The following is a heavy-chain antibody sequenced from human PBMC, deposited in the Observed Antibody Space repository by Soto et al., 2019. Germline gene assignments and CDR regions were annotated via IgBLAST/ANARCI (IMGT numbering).Heavy chain of an antibody. CDR2: ISGSVGST. V-gene: IGHV3-23*01. D-gene: IGHD2-15*01. CDR3: AKSVGDIVTVRAFDI. Sequence: PGGSLRLSCAVSGLTFSSYAMSWVRQAPGKGLEWVTAISGSVGSTYYADSVKGRFTISRDNSKNTLYLQMNSLRAEDTALYYCAKSVGDIVTVRAFDIWGQGTMVTVSS. J-gene: IGHJ3*02. CDR1: GLTFSSYA.